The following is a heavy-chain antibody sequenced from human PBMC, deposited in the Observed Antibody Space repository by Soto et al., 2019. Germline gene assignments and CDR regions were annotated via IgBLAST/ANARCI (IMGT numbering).Heavy chain of an antibody. CDR2: IIPIFGTA. CDR3: ARGSAMAQGWFDP. V-gene: IGHV1-69*06. Sequence: ASVKVSCKASGGTFSSYAISRVRQAPGQGLEWMGGIIPIFGTANYAQKFQGRVTITADKSTSTAYMELSSLRSEDTAVYYCARGSAMAQGWFDPWGQGTLVTVSS. D-gene: IGHD5-18*01. J-gene: IGHJ5*02. CDR1: GGTFSSYA.